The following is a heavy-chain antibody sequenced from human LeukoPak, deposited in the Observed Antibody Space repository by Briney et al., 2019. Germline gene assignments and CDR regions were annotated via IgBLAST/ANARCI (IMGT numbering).Heavy chain of an antibody. CDR1: GGSISGYY. Sequence: SETLSLTCTVSGGSISGYYWSWIRQPPGKGLERIGYIHYSGSTNYNPSLKSRVTISVDTSKNHLSLKVTSVTAADTAVYYCVKVRRIPNSLGWFDPWGQGTQVIVSS. V-gene: IGHV4-59*01. CDR2: IHYSGST. J-gene: IGHJ5*02. D-gene: IGHD4-23*01. CDR3: VKVRRIPNSLGWFDP.